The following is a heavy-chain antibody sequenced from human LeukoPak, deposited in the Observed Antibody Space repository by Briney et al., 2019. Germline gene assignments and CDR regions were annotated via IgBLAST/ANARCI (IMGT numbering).Heavy chain of an antibody. J-gene: IGHJ3*02. V-gene: IGHV7-4-1*02. D-gene: IGHD2/OR15-2a*01. CDR3: ARKSSFDAFDI. Sequence: ASVKVSCKASGYSFNNFAMNWVRQAPGQGLEWMGWMHTDTGNPTYPQGFTGRFVFSLDTSVSTAYLQISSVQTEDTAVYYCARKSSFDAFDIWGQGTMVTVSS. CDR1: GYSFNNFA. CDR2: MHTDTGNP.